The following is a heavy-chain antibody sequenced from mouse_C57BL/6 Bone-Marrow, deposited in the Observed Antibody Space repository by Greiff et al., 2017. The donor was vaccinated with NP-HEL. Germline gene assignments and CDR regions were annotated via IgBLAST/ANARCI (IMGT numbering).Heavy chain of an antibody. V-gene: IGHV1-66*01. CDR2: IYPGSGNT. CDR1: GYSFTSYY. CDR3: ARVWDGYAMDY. J-gene: IGHJ4*01. Sequence: QVQRKQVGPELVKPGASVKISCKASGYSFTSYYIHWVKQRPGQGLEWIGWIYPGSGNTKYNEKFKGKATLTADTSSSTAYMQLSSLTSEDSAVYYCARVWDGYAMDYWGQGTSVTVSS. D-gene: IGHD4-1*01.